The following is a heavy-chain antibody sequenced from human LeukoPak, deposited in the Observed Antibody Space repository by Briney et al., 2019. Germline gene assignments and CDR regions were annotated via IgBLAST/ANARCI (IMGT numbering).Heavy chain of an antibody. V-gene: IGHV3-23*01. CDR3: ASQNSPSDY. CDR1: GFTFSSYA. J-gene: IGHJ4*02. CDR2: ISGSGGST. D-gene: IGHD4-11*01. Sequence: GGSLRLSCAASGFTFSSYAMSWVRQAPGKGLEWVSAISGSGGSTYYADSVKGRFTISRDNAKNSLYLQMNSLRAEDTAVYYCASQNSPSDYWGQGTLVTVSS.